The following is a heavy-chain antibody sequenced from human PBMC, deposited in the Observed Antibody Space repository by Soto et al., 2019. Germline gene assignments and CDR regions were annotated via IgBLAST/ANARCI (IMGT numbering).Heavy chain of an antibody. J-gene: IGHJ4*02. Sequence: ASVKVSCKAPGYTFISYGIAWVRQAPGQGLEWMGAIIPLFGTADYAQKFQGRVTITADESTSTAYMELSSLRSEDTAVYYCARPKGSYSSGYYYFDYWGQGTLVTVSS. CDR1: GYTFISYG. CDR2: IIPLFGTA. CDR3: ARPKGSYSSGYYYFDY. D-gene: IGHD6-19*01. V-gene: IGHV1-69*13.